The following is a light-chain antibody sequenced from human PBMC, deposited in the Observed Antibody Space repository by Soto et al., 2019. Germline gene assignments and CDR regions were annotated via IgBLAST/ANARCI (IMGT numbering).Light chain of an antibody. V-gene: IGLV1-40*01. CDR1: SSNIGAGYD. J-gene: IGLJ1*01. CDR2: ANT. CDR3: QSYDSSLRGSV. Sequence: QSVLTQPPSVSGAPGQRLTISCTGSSSNIGAGYDVHWYQQLPGTAPKLLIYANTARPSGVPARFSGSKSGTSASLAINGLQTEDEADYYCQSYDSSLRGSVFGTETKVTVL.